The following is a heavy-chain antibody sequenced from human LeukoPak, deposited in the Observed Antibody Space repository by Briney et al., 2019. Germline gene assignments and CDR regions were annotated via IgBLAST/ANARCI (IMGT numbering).Heavy chain of an antibody. CDR1: GLTFSSNG. Sequence: GRSLRLSCAASGLTFSSNGMHWVRQAPGKGLEWVAVISYDGSNKYYADSVKGRFILSRDNSKNTVYLQMGSLRVEDTATYYCANDYCRDGNCPFPFLDSWGQGILVTVSS. D-gene: IGHD2-15*01. CDR2: ISYDGSNK. V-gene: IGHV3-30*18. CDR3: ANDYCRDGNCPFPFLDS. J-gene: IGHJ5*01.